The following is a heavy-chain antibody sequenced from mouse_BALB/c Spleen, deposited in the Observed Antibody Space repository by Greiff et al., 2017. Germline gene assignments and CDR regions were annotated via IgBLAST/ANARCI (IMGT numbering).Heavy chain of an antibody. CDR2: IYPGNVNT. CDR1: GYTFTSYY. J-gene: IGHJ4*01. D-gene: IGHD1-1*01. Sequence: VQLQQSGPELVKPGASVRISCKASGYTFTSYYIHWVKQRPGQGLEWIGWIYPGNVNTKYNEKFKGKATLTADKSSSTAYMQLSSLTSEDSAVYFCARDYYGSSYAAMDYWGQGTSVTVSS. V-gene: IGHV1S56*01. CDR3: ARDYYGSSYAAMDY.